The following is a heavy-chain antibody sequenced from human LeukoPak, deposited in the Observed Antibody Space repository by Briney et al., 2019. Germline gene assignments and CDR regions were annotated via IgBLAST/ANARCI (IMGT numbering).Heavy chain of an antibody. CDR2: ISGSGGST. Sequence: GGSLRFSCAASGFTFSSYAMSWVRQAPGKGLEWVSAISGSGGSTYYADSVKGRFTISRDNSKNTLYLQMNSLRAEDAAVYYCAKDTDPDYYGSGSYDYWGQGTLVTVSS. J-gene: IGHJ4*02. D-gene: IGHD3-10*01. CDR3: AKDTDPDYYGSGSYDY. V-gene: IGHV3-23*01. CDR1: GFTFSSYA.